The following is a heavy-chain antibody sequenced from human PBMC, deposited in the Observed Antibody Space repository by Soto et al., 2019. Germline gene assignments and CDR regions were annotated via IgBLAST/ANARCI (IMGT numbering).Heavy chain of an antibody. V-gene: IGHV3-7*05. Sequence: EVQLVESGGGLVQPGGSLRLSCAASGFTFSSYWMSWVRQAPGKGLEWVANIKQDGSEKYYVDSVKGRFTISRDNAKNSLYLQMNSLRAEATAVYYCASMYYYGSGSYSPETYYFDYWGQGTLVTVSS. J-gene: IGHJ4*02. CDR3: ASMYYYGSGSYSPETYYFDY. CDR2: IKQDGSEK. CDR1: GFTFSSYW. D-gene: IGHD3-10*01.